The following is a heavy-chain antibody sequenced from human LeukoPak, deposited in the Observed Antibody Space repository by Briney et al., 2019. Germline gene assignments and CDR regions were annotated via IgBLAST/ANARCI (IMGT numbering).Heavy chain of an antibody. J-gene: IGHJ4*02. D-gene: IGHD3-22*01. CDR2: IYSGGST. Sequence: GGSLRLSCAASGFTVSDNCMSWVRQAPGKGLEWVSVIYSGGSTNYADSVKGRFTISRDNSKNTLYLQMNSLRADDTAVYYCARDFDSSGYLDYWGQGTLVTVSS. CDR1: GFTVSDNC. CDR3: ARDFDSSGYLDY. V-gene: IGHV3-66*01.